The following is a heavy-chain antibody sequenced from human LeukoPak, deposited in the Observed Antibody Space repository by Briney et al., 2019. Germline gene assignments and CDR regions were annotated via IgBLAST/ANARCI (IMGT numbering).Heavy chain of an antibody. Sequence: GGSLRLSCAASGFTFSSYGMHWVRQAPGKGLEWVAVISYDGSNKYYADSVKGRFTISRDNSKNTLYLQMNSLRAEDTAVYYCAGEMATILDYYYYYGMDVWGQGTTVTVSS. D-gene: IGHD5-12*01. V-gene: IGHV3-30*03. J-gene: IGHJ6*02. CDR1: GFTFSSYG. CDR3: AGEMATILDYYYYYGMDV. CDR2: ISYDGSNK.